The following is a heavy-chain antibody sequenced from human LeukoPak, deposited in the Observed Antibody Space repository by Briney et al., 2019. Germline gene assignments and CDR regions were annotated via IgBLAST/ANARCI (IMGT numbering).Heavy chain of an antibody. D-gene: IGHD3-10*01. CDR2: IIPIFGTA. J-gene: IGHJ5*02. CDR3: ARDNRFGEGWFDP. CDR1: GGTFSSYA. V-gene: IGHV1-69*13. Sequence: SVKVPCKASGGTFSSYAISWVRQAPGQGLEWMGGIIPIFGTANYAQKFQGRVTITADESTSTAYMELSSLRSEDTAVYYCARDNRFGEGWFDPWGQGTLVTVSS.